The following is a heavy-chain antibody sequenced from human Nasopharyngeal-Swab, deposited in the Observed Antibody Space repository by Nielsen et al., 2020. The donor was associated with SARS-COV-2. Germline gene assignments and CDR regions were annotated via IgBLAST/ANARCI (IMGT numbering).Heavy chain of an antibody. CDR3: ARVQVDDDFWTGYHFDY. J-gene: IGHJ4*02. V-gene: IGHV4-59*01. CDR1: GGSMNSYY. D-gene: IGHD3/OR15-3a*01. CDR2: VFNSGST. Sequence: SETLSLPFTVSGGSMNSYYWYWIRQPPGKGLEWIGYVFNSGSTEYSPSLKRRATISVDTSNNQFSLKLSSVTAADTAVYFCARVQVDDDFWTGYHFDYWGQGTLVTVSS.